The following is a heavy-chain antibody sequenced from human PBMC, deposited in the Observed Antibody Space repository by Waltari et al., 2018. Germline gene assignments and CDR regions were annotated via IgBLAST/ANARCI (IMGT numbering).Heavy chain of an antibody. CDR2: INPNSGGT. Sequence: QVQLVQSGAEVKKPGASVKVACKAAGYTFTGSEMHWVRQTPGQGLEWMGWINPNSGGTNYAQKFQGRVTMTRDTSISTADMELSRLRSDDTAVYYCARERGGYSGLDYWGQGTLVTVSS. CDR3: ARERGGYSGLDY. V-gene: IGHV1-2*02. CDR1: GYTFTGSE. D-gene: IGHD5-12*01. J-gene: IGHJ4*02.